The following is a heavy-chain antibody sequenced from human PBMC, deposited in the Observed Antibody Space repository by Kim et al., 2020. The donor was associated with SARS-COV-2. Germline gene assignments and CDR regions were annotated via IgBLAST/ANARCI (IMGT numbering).Heavy chain of an antibody. CDR3: ARDADTAMEYFDY. D-gene: IGHD5-18*01. Sequence: GRSLRLSCAASGFTFSSYGMHWVRQAPGKGLEWVAVIWYDGSNKYYADSVKGRFTISRDNSKNTLYLQMNSLRAEDTAVYYCARDADTAMEYFDYWGQGTLVTVSS. J-gene: IGHJ4*02. CDR1: GFTFSSYG. V-gene: IGHV3-33*01. CDR2: IWYDGSNK.